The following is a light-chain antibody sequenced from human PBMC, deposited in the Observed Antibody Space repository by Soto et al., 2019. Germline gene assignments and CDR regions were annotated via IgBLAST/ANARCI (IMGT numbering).Light chain of an antibody. CDR2: GVS. J-gene: IGKJ5*01. CDR3: QQYGGSAIT. CDR1: EIFTSN. V-gene: IGKV3-15*01. Sequence: EIVMTQSPATLSVSPGASVTLSCRASEIFTSNLAWYQQRPGQAPRLLIYGVSTRDTGVPARFSVSSYGTAGTITLSRLESEDCELDDCQQYGGSAITFGQGTRLEI.